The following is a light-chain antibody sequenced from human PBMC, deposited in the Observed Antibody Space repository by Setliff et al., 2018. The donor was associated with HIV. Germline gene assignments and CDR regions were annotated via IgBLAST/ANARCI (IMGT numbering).Light chain of an antibody. J-gene: IGLJ1*01. CDR2: AVS. V-gene: IGLV2-14*01. Sequence: QSVLTQPPSVSGAPGQRVTISCTGSSSNIGAGYDVSWYQQHPGKAPKLMIYAVSNRPSGVSNRFSGSKSGNTASLTISGLQAEDEADYYCSSYTNTPLYVFGTGTKVTVL. CDR1: SSNIGAGYD. CDR3: SSYTNTPLYV.